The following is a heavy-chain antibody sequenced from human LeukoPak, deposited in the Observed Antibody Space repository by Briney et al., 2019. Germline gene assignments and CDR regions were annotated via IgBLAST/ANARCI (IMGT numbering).Heavy chain of an antibody. CDR2: INTNTGNP. CDR1: GYTFTSYA. D-gene: IGHD3-3*01. Sequence: GASVKVSCKASGYTFTSYAMNWERQAPGQGLEWMGWINTNTGNPTYAQGFTGRFVFSLDTSVSTAYLQISSLKAEDTAVYYCARENDFWSGYYTISRVYYYYGMDVWGQGTTVTVSS. J-gene: IGHJ6*02. V-gene: IGHV7-4-1*02. CDR3: ARENDFWSGYYTISRVYYYYGMDV.